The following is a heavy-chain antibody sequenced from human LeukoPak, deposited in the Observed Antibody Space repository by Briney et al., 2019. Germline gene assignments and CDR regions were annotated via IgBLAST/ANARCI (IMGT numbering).Heavy chain of an antibody. CDR1: GGSISSYY. CDR3: GRVGSIAAAGPTFDY. J-gene: IGHJ4*02. CDR2: IYYSGST. D-gene: IGHD6-13*01. V-gene: IGHV4-59*01. Sequence: SETLSLTCTVSGGSISSYYWSWIRQPPGKGLEWIGYIYYSGSTNYNPSLKSRVTISVDTSKNHFSLKLSSVTAADTAVYFCGRVGSIAAAGPTFDYWGQGTLVTVSS.